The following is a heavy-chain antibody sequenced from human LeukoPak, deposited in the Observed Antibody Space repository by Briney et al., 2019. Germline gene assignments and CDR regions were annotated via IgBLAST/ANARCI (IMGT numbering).Heavy chain of an antibody. J-gene: IGHJ2*01. D-gene: IGHD6-13*01. CDR1: GGTFSSYA. CDR2: INPNSGGT. V-gene: IGHV1-2*06. CDR3: ASGIAAAPPYWYFDL. Sequence: ASVKVSCKASGGTFSSYAISWVRQAPGQGLEWMGRINPNSGGTNYAQKFQGRVTMTRDTSISTAYMELSRLRSDDTAVYYCASGIAAAPPYWYFDLWGRGTLVTVSS.